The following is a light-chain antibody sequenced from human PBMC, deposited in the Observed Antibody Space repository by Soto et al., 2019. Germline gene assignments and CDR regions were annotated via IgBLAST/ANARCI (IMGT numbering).Light chain of an antibody. Sequence: QAVVTQPASVSGSPGQSITISCTGTSSDVGGYNYVSWHQQHPGKAPKLMIYDVSNRPSGVSNRFSGSKSGNTASLTISGLQAEDEADYYCSSYTSSSTPVVFGGGTKLTVL. CDR2: DVS. V-gene: IGLV2-14*01. J-gene: IGLJ2*01. CDR1: SSDVGGYNY. CDR3: SSYTSSSTPVV.